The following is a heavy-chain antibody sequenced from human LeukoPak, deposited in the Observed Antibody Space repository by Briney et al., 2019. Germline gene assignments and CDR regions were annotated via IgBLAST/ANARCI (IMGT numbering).Heavy chain of an antibody. CDR2: INSDGSTT. Sequence: GGSLRLSCVASGFTFSSYWMHWVRQAPGEGLVWVSRINSDGSTTTYADSVKGRFTISRDNAKNTLYLQMNSLRVEDTAVYYCARSTTRLYYNFMDVWGKGTTVTLSS. D-gene: IGHD4-17*01. CDR1: GFTFSSYW. J-gene: IGHJ6*03. V-gene: IGHV3-74*01. CDR3: ARSTTRLYYNFMDV.